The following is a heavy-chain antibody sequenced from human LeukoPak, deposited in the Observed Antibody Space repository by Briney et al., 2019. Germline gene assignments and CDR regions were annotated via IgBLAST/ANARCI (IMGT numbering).Heavy chain of an antibody. CDR1: GFTFRNHW. Sequence: GGSLRLSCAASGFTFRNHWMHWVRQTPGKGLVWVSRISSDGSSTTYADPVKGRFTISRDNAKNTLYLQMNNLRAEDTAMYYCARDQRVTGRPDIDYWGQGTLVIVSS. V-gene: IGHV3-74*03. CDR3: ARDQRVTGRPDIDY. J-gene: IGHJ4*02. CDR2: ISSDGSST. D-gene: IGHD6-6*01.